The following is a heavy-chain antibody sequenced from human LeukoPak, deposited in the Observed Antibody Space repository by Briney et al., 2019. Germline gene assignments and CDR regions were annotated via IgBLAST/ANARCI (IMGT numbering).Heavy chain of an antibody. CDR3: ARGEGIAAASDY. V-gene: IGHV3-48*03. D-gene: IGHD6-13*01. Sequence: GGSLRLSCAASGFTFSSYEMNWVRQAPGKGLEWVSYISSSGSTIYYADSAKGRFTISRDNAKNSLYLQMNSLRAEDTAVYYCARGEGIAAASDYWGQGTLVTVSS. J-gene: IGHJ4*02. CDR1: GFTFSSYE. CDR2: ISSSGSTI.